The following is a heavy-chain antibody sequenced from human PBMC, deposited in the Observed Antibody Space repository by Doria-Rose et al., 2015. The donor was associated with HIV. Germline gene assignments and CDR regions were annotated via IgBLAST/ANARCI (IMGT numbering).Heavy chain of an antibody. J-gene: IGHJ4*02. CDR1: GGSISHYY. CDR3: ARVLSGTYDY. V-gene: IGHV4-59*01. D-gene: IGHD1-26*01. CDR2: IFYTGST. Sequence: QVQLQESGPGLVKPSETLSLTCSVSGGSISHYYWSWIRQPPGKGLEYIGDIFYTGSTNYSPSLKSRVSISIDTSKNKFSLRLSSGTAADTAAYYCARVLSGTYDYWGQGTMVTVSS.